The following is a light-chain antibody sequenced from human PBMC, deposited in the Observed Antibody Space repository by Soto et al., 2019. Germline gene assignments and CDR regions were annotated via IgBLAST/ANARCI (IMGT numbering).Light chain of an antibody. Sequence: QSVLTQPASVSGSPGQSITISCTGTSSDVGGYDYVSWYQRHPGKAPRLMIYDVTNRPSGVSDRFSGSKSGNTASLTISGLQTDDEADYYCSSHTSSSAVVFGGGTKLTVL. CDR2: DVT. CDR1: SSDVGGYDY. CDR3: SSHTSSSAVV. V-gene: IGLV2-14*03. J-gene: IGLJ2*01.